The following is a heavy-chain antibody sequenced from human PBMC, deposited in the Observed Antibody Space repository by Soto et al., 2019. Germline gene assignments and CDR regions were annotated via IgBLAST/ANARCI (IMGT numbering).Heavy chain of an antibody. CDR2: ISTAGDT. CDR1: GFGFNGYD. V-gene: IGHV3-13*01. CDR3: ARGGDRFDGMDV. J-gene: IGHJ6*02. Sequence: EVQLVESGGGLVQPGGSLRLSCAASGFGFNGYDMHWVHRAPGKNLEWVAAISTAGDTYYLGSVKGRFTISREDAKNSLSLQMNSLRVGDTAVYYCARGGDRFDGMDVWGQGTTVTVSS. D-gene: IGHD3-16*01.